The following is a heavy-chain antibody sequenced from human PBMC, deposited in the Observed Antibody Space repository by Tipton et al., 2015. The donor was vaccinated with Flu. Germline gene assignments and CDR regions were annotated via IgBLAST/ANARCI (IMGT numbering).Heavy chain of an antibody. J-gene: IGHJ4*02. Sequence: TLSLTCTVSSGSIRSTNYFCAWIRQPPGKRLELIGCIYPSGTTYYNPSLKSRVTISVDTSKSHFSLMLRSVTAADTAVYYCARLSYYDVDLKNFYFDYWGQGALVTVSS. V-gene: IGHV4-39*01. CDR3: ARLSYYDVDLKNFYFDY. D-gene: IGHD3-10*02. CDR1: SGSIRSTNYF. CDR2: IYPSGTT.